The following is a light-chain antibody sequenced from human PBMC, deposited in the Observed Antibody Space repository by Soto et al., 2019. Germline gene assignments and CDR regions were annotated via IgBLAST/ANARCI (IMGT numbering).Light chain of an antibody. V-gene: IGKV3-20*01. CDR1: QSVSSSY. CDR2: GAS. CDR3: QQYGSSRLT. Sequence: EIVLTQSPGTLSLSPGERATLSCRASQSVSSSYLAWYQQKPGQAPRLLIYGASNRATGIPDRFSGSGSGTDFTLIISRLEPEDFALYYCQQYGSSRLTFGGGTKVDIK. J-gene: IGKJ4*01.